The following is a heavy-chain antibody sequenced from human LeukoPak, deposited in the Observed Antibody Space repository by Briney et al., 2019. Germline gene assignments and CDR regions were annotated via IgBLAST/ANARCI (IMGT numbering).Heavy chain of an antibody. D-gene: IGHD5-24*01. CDR1: GFTFSDYY. CDR2: ISGGVGST. J-gene: IGHJ4*02. V-gene: IGHV3-23*01. Sequence: PGGSLRLSCAASGFTFSDYYMSWVRQAPGKGLEWVSNISGGVGSTYYADSVKGRFTISRDNSKNTLYLQMNSLRAEDTAIYYCAKSGSNRFDYWGQGTLVTVSS. CDR3: AKSGSNRFDY.